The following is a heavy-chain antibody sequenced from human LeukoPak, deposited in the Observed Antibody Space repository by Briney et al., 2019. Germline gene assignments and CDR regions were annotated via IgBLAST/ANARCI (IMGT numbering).Heavy chain of an antibody. D-gene: IGHD1-26*01. J-gene: IGHJ4*02. CDR3: ARDGGSYSYFDY. V-gene: IGHV3-48*03. CDR1: GFTFSSYE. CDR2: ISSSGSTI. Sequence: PGGSLRLSCAASGFTFSSYEMNWVRQAPGKGLEWVSHISSSGSTIYYADSVKGRFTISRDNAKNSLYLQMNSLRAEDTAVYYCARDGGSYSYFDYWGQGTLVTVSS.